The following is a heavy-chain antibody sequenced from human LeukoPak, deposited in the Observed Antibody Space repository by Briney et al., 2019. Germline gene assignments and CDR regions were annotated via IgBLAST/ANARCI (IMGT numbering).Heavy chain of an antibody. CDR2: INHSGST. CDR1: GGSFSGYY. V-gene: IGHV4-34*01. CDR3: ARGLNKMARVVVNSGSYFDY. Sequence: SETLSLTCAVYGGSFSGYYWSWIRQPPGEGLEWSGEINHSGSTNYNPSLKSRVTISVDTSKNQFSLKLSSVTAADTAVYYCARGLNKMARVVVNSGSYFDYWGQGTLVTVSS. J-gene: IGHJ4*02. D-gene: IGHD2-15*01.